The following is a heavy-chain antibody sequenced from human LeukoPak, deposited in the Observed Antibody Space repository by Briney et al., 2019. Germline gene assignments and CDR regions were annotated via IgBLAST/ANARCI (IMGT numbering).Heavy chain of an antibody. D-gene: IGHD6-13*01. CDR1: GGSVSSGSYY. J-gene: IGHJ6*03. CDR3: ARGSSWAYYYYYMDV. V-gene: IGHV4-61*01. CDR2: IYSSGST. Sequence: SETLSLTCTVSGGSVSSGSYYCSWIRQPPGKGLEWIGYIYSSGSTNYNPSLKSRVTISVDTSKNRFSLKLSSVTAADTAVYYCARGSSWAYYYYYMDVWGKGTTVTVSS.